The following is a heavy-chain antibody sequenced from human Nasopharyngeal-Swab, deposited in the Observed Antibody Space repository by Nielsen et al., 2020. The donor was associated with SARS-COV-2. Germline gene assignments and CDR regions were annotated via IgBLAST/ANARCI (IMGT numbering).Heavy chain of an antibody. V-gene: IGHV3-23*01. CDR2: ISGSGGST. CDR3: AKDYGSGSHYRLNWFDP. J-gene: IGHJ5*02. Sequence: GESLKISCAASGFTFSSNALSWVRQAPGKGLEWVSAISGSGGSTYYADSVKGRFTISRDNSKNTLYLQMNSLRAEDTAVYYCAKDYGSGSHYRLNWFDPWGQGTLVTVSS. D-gene: IGHD3-10*01. CDR1: GFTFSSNA.